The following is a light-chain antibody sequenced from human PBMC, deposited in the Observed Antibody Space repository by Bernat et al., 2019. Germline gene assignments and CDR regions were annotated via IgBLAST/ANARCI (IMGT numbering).Light chain of an antibody. Sequence: EIVMTQSPDTLSVSPGERAILSCRASQRISRNLAWYQQKPGQAPRLLIYGASTRATGVPARFSGSGSGTEFTLTIIGLQSEDFAVYYCQQYNNWPPLFTFGQGTKLQIK. CDR3: QQYNNWPPLFT. CDR1: QRISRN. J-gene: IGKJ2*01. CDR2: GAS. V-gene: IGKV3-15*01.